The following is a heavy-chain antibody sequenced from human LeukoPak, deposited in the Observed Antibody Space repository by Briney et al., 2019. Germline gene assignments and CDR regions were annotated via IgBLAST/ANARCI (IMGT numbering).Heavy chain of an antibody. CDR1: GFTFRNHG. D-gene: IGHD2/OR15-2a*01. V-gene: IGHV3-33*01. CDR3: VRDRGALQYFDY. Sequence: GGSLRLSCAASGFTFRNHGMHWIRQAPGKGLEWVAIIWYDGSNKYYAASVNGQFTISRDNSKNTLYLQMNSLRDDDTAVYYCVRDRGALQYFDYWGQGTLVTVSS. CDR2: IWYDGSNK. J-gene: IGHJ4*02.